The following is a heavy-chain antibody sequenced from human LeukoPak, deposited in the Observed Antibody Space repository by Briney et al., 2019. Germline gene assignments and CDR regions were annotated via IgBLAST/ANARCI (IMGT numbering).Heavy chain of an antibody. D-gene: IGHD1-26*01. CDR2: ISSSGSTI. CDR3: ASRSGGYYPYSMDV. J-gene: IGHJ6*03. Sequence: GGSLRLSCAASGFTFSGYEMNWVRQAPGKGLEWVSYISSSGSTIYYTDSVKGRFAISRDNAKNSLYLQMNSLGAEDTAVYYCASRSGGYYPYSMDVWGKGTTVTVSS. CDR1: GFTFSGYE. V-gene: IGHV3-48*03.